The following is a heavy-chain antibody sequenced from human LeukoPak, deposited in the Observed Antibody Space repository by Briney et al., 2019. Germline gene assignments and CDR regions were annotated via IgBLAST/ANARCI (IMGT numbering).Heavy chain of an antibody. J-gene: IGHJ6*02. CDR2: IYTSGST. CDR3: ARGTSDWAYYYYGMDV. V-gene: IGHV4-4*07. Sequence: SETLSLTCTVPGGSISSYYWSWIRQPAGKGLEWIGRIYTSGSTNYNPSLKSRVTMSVDTSKNQFSLKLSSVTAADTAVYYCARGTSDWAYYYYGMDVWGQGTTVTVSS. D-gene: IGHD2-21*02. CDR1: GGSISSYY.